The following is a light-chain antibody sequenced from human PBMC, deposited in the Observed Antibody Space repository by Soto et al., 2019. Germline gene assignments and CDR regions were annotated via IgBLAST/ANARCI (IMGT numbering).Light chain of an antibody. CDR1: QSISSW. Sequence: DKRMNHSRCTMIEKEGDRVTITCRASQSISSWLAWYQQKPGKAPKLLIYKASSFESGVPSRFSGSGSGTEFTLTISSLQPDDFATYYCQQYNSYSLTFGGGT. V-gene: IGKV1-5*03. CDR2: KAS. CDR3: QQYNSYSLT. J-gene: IGKJ4*01.